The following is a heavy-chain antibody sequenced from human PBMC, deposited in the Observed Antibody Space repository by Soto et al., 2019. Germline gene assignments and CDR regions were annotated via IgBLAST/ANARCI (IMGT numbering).Heavy chain of an antibody. J-gene: IGHJ4*02. V-gene: IGHV1-46*01. Sequence: GASVKVSCKASGYTFTNYYMHWVRQAPGQGLEWLGIISPGATYTYYAQKFQGRVAMTRDTATSTVYMELSSLRYEDTAVYFCARGEVVAATTYSDYWGQGTLVTVSS. D-gene: IGHD2-15*01. CDR3: ARGEVVAATTYSDY. CDR2: ISPGATYT. CDR1: GYTFTNYY.